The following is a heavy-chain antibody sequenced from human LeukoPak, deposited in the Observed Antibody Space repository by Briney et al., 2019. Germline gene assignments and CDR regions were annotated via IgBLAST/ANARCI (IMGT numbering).Heavy chain of an antibody. V-gene: IGHV3-7*01. CDR3: ARGGGSYENYFDY. J-gene: IGHJ4*02. CDR1: GFTFSRYW. Sequence: GGSLRLSCAASGFTFSRYWMSWVRQAPGKGPEWVANIKQDGSEKYYVDSVRGRFTISRDNARTSLYLQMNSLRAEDTAVYYCARGGGSYENYFDYWGQGTLVTVSS. CDR2: IKQDGSEK. D-gene: IGHD1-26*01.